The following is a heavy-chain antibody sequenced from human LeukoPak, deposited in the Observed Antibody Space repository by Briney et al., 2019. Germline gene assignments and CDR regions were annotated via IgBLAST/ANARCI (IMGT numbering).Heavy chain of an antibody. Sequence: ASVKVSCKASGGTFTSYYMHWVRQAPGQGLEWMGIINPSGGSTSYAQKFQGRVAMTRDTSTSTVYMELSSLRSEDTAVYYCTRGDSSGYYLYWGQGTLVTVSS. J-gene: IGHJ4*02. V-gene: IGHV1-46*03. D-gene: IGHD3-22*01. CDR2: INPSGGST. CDR3: TRGDSSGYYLY. CDR1: GGTFTSYY.